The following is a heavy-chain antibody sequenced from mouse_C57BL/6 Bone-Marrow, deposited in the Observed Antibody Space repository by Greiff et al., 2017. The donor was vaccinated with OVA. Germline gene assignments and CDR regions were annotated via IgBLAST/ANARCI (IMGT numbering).Heavy chain of an antibody. V-gene: IGHV1-42*01. Sequence: EVQLQQSGPELVKPGASVKISCKASGYSFTGYYMNWVKQSPEKSLEWIGEINPSTGGTTYNQKFKAKATLTVDKSSSTAYMQLKSLTSEDSADYYCARDHGSSSFAYWGQGTLVTVSA. CDR1: GYSFTGYY. CDR3: ARDHGSSSFAY. CDR2: INPSTGGT. D-gene: IGHD1-1*01. J-gene: IGHJ3*01.